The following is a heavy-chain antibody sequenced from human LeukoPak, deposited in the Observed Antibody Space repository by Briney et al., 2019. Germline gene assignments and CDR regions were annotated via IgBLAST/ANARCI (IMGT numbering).Heavy chain of an antibody. J-gene: IGHJ6*03. CDR1: GGSISSSSYY. CDR3: ARVSNLPSRARRPLAARPLGYYYYYMDV. Sequence: SETLSLTCTVSGGSISSSSYYWGWIRQPPGKGLEWIGSIYYSGSTYYNPSLKSRVTISVDTSKNQFSLKLSSVTAADTAVYYCARVSNLPSRARRPLAARPLGYYYYYMDVWGKGTTVTVSS. D-gene: IGHD6-6*01. V-gene: IGHV4-39*07. CDR2: IYYSGST.